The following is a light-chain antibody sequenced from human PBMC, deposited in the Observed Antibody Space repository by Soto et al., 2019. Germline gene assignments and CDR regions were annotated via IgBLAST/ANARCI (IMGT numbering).Light chain of an antibody. J-gene: IGLJ1*01. V-gene: IGLV2-11*01. CDR1: SSDVGGYNY. Sequence: QSALTQPRSVSGSPGQSVTISCTGTSSDVGGYNYVSWYQQHPGKAPKLMIYDVNKRPSGVPDRFSGSKSGNTASLTISGLQAEDEADYYCCSYAGSYTLAFGTGTKVTV. CDR3: CSYAGSYTLA. CDR2: DVN.